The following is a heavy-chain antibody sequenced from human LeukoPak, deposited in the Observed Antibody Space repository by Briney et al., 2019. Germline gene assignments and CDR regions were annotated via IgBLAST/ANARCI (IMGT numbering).Heavy chain of an antibody. CDR1: GFSFSLYS. Sequence: PGGSLRLSCAASGFSFSLYSRTWVRQAPGKGLEWVSSISSSSSYKFYADSVKGRFTISRDNAKNSLYLQMNSLRAEDTAVYYCARETRQQVDYFDYWGQGTLVTVSS. V-gene: IGHV3-21*01. D-gene: IGHD6-13*01. CDR2: ISSSSSYK. CDR3: ARETRQQVDYFDY. J-gene: IGHJ4*02.